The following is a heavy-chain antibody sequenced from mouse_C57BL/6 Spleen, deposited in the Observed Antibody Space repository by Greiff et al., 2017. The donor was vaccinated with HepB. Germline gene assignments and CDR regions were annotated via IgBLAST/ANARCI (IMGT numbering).Heavy chain of an antibody. CDR1: GYTFTDYY. V-gene: IGHV1-26*01. CDR3: ARGRGYY. J-gene: IGHJ2*01. Sequence: EVKLQQSGPELVKPGASVKISCKASGYTFTDYYMNWVKQSHGKSLEWIGDINPNNGGTSYNQKFKGKATLTVDKSSSTAYMELRSLTSEDSAVYYCARGRGYYWGQGTTLTVSS. CDR2: INPNNGGT.